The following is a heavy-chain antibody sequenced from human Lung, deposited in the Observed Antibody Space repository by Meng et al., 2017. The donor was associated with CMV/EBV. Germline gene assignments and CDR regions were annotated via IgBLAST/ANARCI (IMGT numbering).Heavy chain of an antibody. CDR3: AKDEAVYAISPFDY. V-gene: IGHV3-7*01. CDR2: IKEDGNEK. CDR1: GFTFSSYW. J-gene: IGHJ4*02. D-gene: IGHD2-8*01. Sequence: ESXKISXAASGFTFSSYWMSWVRQALGKGLEWVANIKEDGNEKYYVDSVKGRCTISRDNSKNTLYLEINSLRAEDTAEYYCAKDEAVYAISPFDYWGQRSLVPVPS.